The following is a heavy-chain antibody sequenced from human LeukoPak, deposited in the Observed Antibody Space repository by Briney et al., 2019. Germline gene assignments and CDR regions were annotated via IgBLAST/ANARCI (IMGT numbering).Heavy chain of an antibody. J-gene: IGHJ6*04. CDR2: ISAYNGNT. Sequence: GASVKVSCKASGYTFTSYGISWVRQAPGQGLEWMGWISAYNGNTNYAQKLQGRVTMTTDTSTSTAYMELSRLRSDDTAVYYCARDKGAPMVRGVYGMDVWGKGTTVTVSS. CDR3: ARDKGAPMVRGVYGMDV. V-gene: IGHV1-18*04. D-gene: IGHD3-10*01. CDR1: GYTFTSYG.